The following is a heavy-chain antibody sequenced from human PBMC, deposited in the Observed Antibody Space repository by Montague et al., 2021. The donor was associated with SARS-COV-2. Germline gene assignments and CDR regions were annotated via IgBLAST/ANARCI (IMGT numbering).Heavy chain of an antibody. CDR1: GGSISSSSYY. CDR2: IYYSGST. CDR3: AREGTRLEMATIDYYGMDV. V-gene: IGHV4-39*07. D-gene: IGHD5-24*01. J-gene: IGHJ6*02. Sequence: SETLSLTCTVSGGSISSSSYYWGWIRQPPGKGLEWIGSIYYSGSTYYNPSLKSRVTISVDTSKNQFSLKLSSVTAADTAVYYCAREGTRLEMATIDYYGMDVWGQGTTVTVSS.